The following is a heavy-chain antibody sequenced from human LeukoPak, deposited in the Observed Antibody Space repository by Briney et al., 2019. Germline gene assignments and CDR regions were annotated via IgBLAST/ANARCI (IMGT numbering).Heavy chain of an antibody. Sequence: ASVKVSCKASGYTFTGYFIHWVRQAPGQGLEWMGWINPNGGGTNYAQKFQGRVTMTRDTPISTAYMDLGRLISDDTAVYYCARPDSSGRDYWGQGTLVTVSS. D-gene: IGHD6-19*01. CDR3: ARPDSSGRDY. V-gene: IGHV1-2*02. CDR1: GYTFTGYF. CDR2: INPNGGGT. J-gene: IGHJ4*02.